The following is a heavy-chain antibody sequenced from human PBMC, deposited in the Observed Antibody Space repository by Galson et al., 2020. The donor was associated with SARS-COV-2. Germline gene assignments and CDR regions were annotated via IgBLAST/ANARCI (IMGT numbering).Heavy chain of an antibody. CDR2: IYHGGNT. Sequence: SETLSLTCSVSVDSISDYYWSWIRQSPGKGLQWIGYIYHGGNTNYNPSLKSRVTMSIDTSKSQFFLRLTSVTAADTAVYYCATHGSDNYYSFEYWGQGSLVTVSS. V-gene: IGHV4-59*08. J-gene: IGHJ4*02. CDR1: VDSISDYY. D-gene: IGHD3-10*01. CDR3: ATHGSDNYYSFEY.